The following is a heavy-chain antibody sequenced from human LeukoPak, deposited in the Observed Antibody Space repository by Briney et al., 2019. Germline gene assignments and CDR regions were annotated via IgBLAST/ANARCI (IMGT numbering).Heavy chain of an antibody. D-gene: IGHD6-13*01. V-gene: IGHV3-21*01. CDR3: NFKSRSSWTSFAS. CDR2: IISSSSYI. Sequence: GGSLRLSGATSGFTFSNYWMTWVRQAPGKGLECVSSIISSSSYIYYADSVKGRFTISRDNAKNSLYLQMNSLRAEDTAVYYCNFKSRSSWTSFASWGKGTLATVSP. CDR1: GFTFSNYW. J-gene: IGHJ4*02.